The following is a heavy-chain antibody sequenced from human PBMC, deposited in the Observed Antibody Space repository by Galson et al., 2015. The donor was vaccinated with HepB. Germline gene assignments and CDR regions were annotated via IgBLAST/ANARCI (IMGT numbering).Heavy chain of an antibody. CDR2: MSYDGTNK. D-gene: IGHD5-24*01. CDR3: ARAHGYNWRFHGLDI. V-gene: IGHV3-30-3*01. CDR1: GFTFSNYA. J-gene: IGHJ3*02. Sequence: SLRLSCAASGFTFSNYAMHWVRQAPGKGLEWVAVMSYDGTNKYYADSVKGRFTISRDNSKNALYVQMNRLSGEDTAVYYCARAHGYNWRFHGLDIWGQGTMVTVSS.